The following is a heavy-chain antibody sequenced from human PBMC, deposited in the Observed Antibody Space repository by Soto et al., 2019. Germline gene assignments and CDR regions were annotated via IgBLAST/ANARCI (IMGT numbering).Heavy chain of an antibody. V-gene: IGHV5-51*01. D-gene: IGHD4-17*01. CDR3: ARRRSPYGDYFPAFDI. J-gene: IGHJ3*02. Sequence: EVQLVQSGAEVKKPGESLKISCKGSGYSFTSYWIGWVRQMPGKGLEWMGIIYPGDSDTRYSPSFQGQVTISADKSISTAYLQWSSLKASDTAMYYCARRRSPYGDYFPAFDIWGQGTMVTVSS. CDR2: IYPGDSDT. CDR1: GYSFTSYW.